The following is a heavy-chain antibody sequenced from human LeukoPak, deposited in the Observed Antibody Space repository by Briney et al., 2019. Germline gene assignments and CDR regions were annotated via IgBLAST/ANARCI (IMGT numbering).Heavy chain of an antibody. Sequence: GGSLRLSCAASGFTFSSYAMHWVRQAPGKGLEWVAVISYDGSNKYYADSVKGRFTISRDNSKSTLYLQMNSLRAEDTAVYYCARTPMIVVVIAYFDYWGQGTLVTVSS. CDR3: ARTPMIVVVIAYFDY. D-gene: IGHD3-22*01. J-gene: IGHJ4*02. V-gene: IGHV3-30-3*01. CDR1: GFTFSSYA. CDR2: ISYDGSNK.